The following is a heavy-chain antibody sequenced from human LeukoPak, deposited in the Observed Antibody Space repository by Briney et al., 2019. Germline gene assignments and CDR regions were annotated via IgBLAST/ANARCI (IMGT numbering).Heavy chain of an antibody. V-gene: IGHV4-38-2*02. J-gene: IGHJ3*02. Sequence: SETLSLTCTVSGYSISGAYYWGWIRQPPGKGLEWIGRIYSSGTTHYNPSLKSRVTMSVDTSKNQFSLKLSSVTAADTAVYYCARDLLPFDIWGQGTMVTVSS. CDR2: IYSSGTT. CDR1: GYSISGAYY. CDR3: ARDLLPFDI.